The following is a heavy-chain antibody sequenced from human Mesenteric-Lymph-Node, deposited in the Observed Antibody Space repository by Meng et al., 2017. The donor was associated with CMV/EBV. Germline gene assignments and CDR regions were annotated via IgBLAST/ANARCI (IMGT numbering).Heavy chain of an antibody. D-gene: IGHD6-19*01. CDR3: ARVAVAGGLVDY. V-gene: IGHV1-18*01. CDR1: GYTFTSYG. CDR2: ISGYNGNT. Sequence: SCKASGYTFTSYGISWVRQAPGQGLEWMGWISGYNGNTNYTQKFQGRVTMTTDTSTSTAYMELSSLRSEDTAVYYCARVAVAGGLVDYWGQGTLVTVSS. J-gene: IGHJ4*02.